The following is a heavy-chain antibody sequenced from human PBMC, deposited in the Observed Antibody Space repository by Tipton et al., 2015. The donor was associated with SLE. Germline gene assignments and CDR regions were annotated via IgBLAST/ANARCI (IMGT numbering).Heavy chain of an antibody. CDR2: IFQNGNT. CDR1: GGSVIGKNW. V-gene: IGHV4-4*02. D-gene: IGHD7-27*01. Sequence: TLSLTCDVSGGSVIGKNWWSWLRQRPGKGPEWIAEIFQNGNTNYNPSLRSRVTISLDTAKNQFSLSLISVTAADTAVYYCARLTPWGYDYWGPGMLVTVSS. CDR3: ARLTPWGYDY. J-gene: IGHJ4*02.